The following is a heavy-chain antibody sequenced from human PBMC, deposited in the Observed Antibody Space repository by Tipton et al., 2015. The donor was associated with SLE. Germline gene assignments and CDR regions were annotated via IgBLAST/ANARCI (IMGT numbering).Heavy chain of an antibody. J-gene: IGHJ4*02. CDR1: GFPFRGSA. D-gene: IGHD5-12*01. Sequence: SLRLSCAASGFPFRGSAMTWVRQGPGKGLDWVSSIYTVGRTYYPGSVRGRFSISRDDSRDTVFLQMNDLRPEDTAIYYCARGGVGGYDYFDYWGQGALVTVSS. CDR3: ARGGVGGYDYFDY. CDR2: IYTVGRT. V-gene: IGHV3-23*03.